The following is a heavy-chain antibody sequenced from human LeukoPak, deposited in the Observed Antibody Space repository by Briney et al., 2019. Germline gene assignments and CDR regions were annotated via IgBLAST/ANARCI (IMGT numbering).Heavy chain of an antibody. CDR1: GYTFTGYY. J-gene: IGHJ2*01. D-gene: IGHD1-1*01. CDR3: ARDRDNGPLWYFDL. CDR2: INPNSGGT. Sequence: ASVKVSCKASGYTFTGYYMHWVRQAPGQGLEWMGWINPNSGGTNYAQKFQGRATMTRDTSISTAYMELSRLRSDDTAVYYCARDRDNGPLWYFDLWGRGTLVTVSS. V-gene: IGHV1-2*02.